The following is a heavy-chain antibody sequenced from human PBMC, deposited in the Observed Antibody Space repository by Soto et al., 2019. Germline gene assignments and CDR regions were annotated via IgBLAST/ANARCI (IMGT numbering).Heavy chain of an antibody. CDR3: TTTVPWALLYYFDY. CDR2: IKSKTDGGTT. V-gene: IGHV3-15*01. Sequence: GGSLRLSCAASGFTFSNAWMSWVRQAPGKGLEWVGHIKSKTDGGTTDYAAPVKGRFTISRDDSKNTLYLQMNSLKTEDTAVYYCTTTVPWALLYYFDYWGQGTLVTVSS. CDR1: GFTFSNAW. D-gene: IGHD2-21*02. J-gene: IGHJ4*02.